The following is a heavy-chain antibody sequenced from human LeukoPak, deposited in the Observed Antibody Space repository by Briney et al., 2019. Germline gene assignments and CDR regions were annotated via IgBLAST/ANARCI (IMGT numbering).Heavy chain of an antibody. CDR1: GFTFSNYD. CDR2: ISGSGGST. Sequence: GGSLRLSCAASGFTFSNYDMSWVRQAPGKGLEWVSGISGSGGSTYYADSVKGRFTISRDNSKNTLYLQMNSLRAEDTAVYYCAKDPLYSSAPNWFDPWGQGTLVTVSS. CDR3: AKDPLYSSAPNWFDP. V-gene: IGHV3-23*01. J-gene: IGHJ5*02. D-gene: IGHD6-19*01.